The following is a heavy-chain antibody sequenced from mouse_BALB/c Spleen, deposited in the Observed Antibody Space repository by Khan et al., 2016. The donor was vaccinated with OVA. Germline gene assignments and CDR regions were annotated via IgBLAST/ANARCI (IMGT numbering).Heavy chain of an antibody. J-gene: IGHJ2*01. CDR1: GYSITSGYG. CDR2: ISYSGST. CDR3: ARTGRVKN. V-gene: IGHV3-2*02. D-gene: IGHD2-10*02. Sequence: EVQLQASGPGLVKPSQSLSLTCTVTGYSITSGYGWNWIRQFPGNILEWMGYISYSGSTNYNPSLKSRISFSPPPSTNQFFLQFNSVTSEATASSDCARTGRVKNWGEGTTVTV.